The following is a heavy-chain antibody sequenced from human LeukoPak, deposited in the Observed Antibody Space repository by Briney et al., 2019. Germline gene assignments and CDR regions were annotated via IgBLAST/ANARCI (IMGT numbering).Heavy chain of an antibody. J-gene: IGHJ4*02. CDR1: GYSFTTYW. Sequence: GESLKLSCKGSGYSFTTYWIAWVRQMPGKGLEWMAIIYPRDSDTRYSPSFEGQVTMSADKSINTAYLQWSSLKASDTAIYYCARKSRDGYYDAYFDYWGQGTLVTVSS. D-gene: IGHD5-24*01. CDR3: ARKSRDGYYDAYFDY. CDR2: IYPRDSDT. V-gene: IGHV5-51*01.